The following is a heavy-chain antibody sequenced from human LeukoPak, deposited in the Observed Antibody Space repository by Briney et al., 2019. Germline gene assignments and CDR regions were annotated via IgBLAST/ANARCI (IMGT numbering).Heavy chain of an antibody. CDR3: ASLYYYDSSGYNDAFDI. V-gene: IGHV4-30-2*01. J-gene: IGHJ3*02. CDR1: GGSISSGGYS. D-gene: IGHD3-22*01. CDR2: IYHSGST. Sequence: PSETLSLTCAVSGGSISSGGYSWSWIRQPPGKGLEWIGYIYHSGSTYYNPSLKSRVTILVDRSKNQFSLKLSSVTAADTAVYYCASLYYYDSSGYNDAFDIWGQGTMVTVSS.